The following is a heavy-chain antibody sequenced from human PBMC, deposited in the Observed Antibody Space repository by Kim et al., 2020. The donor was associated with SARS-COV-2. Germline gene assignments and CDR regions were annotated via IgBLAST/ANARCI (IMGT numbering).Heavy chain of an antibody. D-gene: IGHD3-3*01. J-gene: IGHJ4*01. CDR2: IYYSGST. V-gene: IGHV4-39*01. CDR1: GGSISSSSYY. CDR3: ARHLGGGMAWVEGSYF. Sequence: SETLSLTCTVSGGSISSSSYYWGWIRQPPGKGLEWIGSIYYSGSTYYNPSLKSRVTISVDTSKNQFSLKLSSVTAADTAVYYCARHLGGGMAWVEGSYF.